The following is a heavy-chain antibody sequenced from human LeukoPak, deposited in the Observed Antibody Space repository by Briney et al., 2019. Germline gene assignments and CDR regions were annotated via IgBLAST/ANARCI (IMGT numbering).Heavy chain of an antibody. CDR1: GGSISSYY. D-gene: IGHD6-19*01. CDR2: IYAGGTA. J-gene: IGHJ4*02. Sequence: SETLSLTCTVSGGSISSYYWSWIRQPAGKGLEWIGRIYAGGTASYNPSLKSRVTMSADMSKNQLSLKLTSVTAADTAVYYCTREPVPWGQGTLVTVSS. V-gene: IGHV4-4*07. CDR3: TREPVP.